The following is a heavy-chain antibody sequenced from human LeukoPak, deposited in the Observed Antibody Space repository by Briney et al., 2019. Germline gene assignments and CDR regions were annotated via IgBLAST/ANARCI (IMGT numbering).Heavy chain of an antibody. V-gene: IGHV1-69*05. CDR2: IIPIFGTA. Sequence: SVKVSCKASGGTFSSYAISWVRQAPGQGLEWMGRIIPIFGTAKYAQKLQGRVTITTEESTSTAYMELSSLRSEDTAVYYCARDDFWSGRDYWGQGTLVTVSS. CDR3: ARDDFWSGRDY. D-gene: IGHD3-3*01. CDR1: GGTFSSYA. J-gene: IGHJ4*02.